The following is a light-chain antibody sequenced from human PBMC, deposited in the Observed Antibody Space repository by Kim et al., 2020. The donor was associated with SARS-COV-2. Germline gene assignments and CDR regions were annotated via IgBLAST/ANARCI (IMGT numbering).Light chain of an antibody. CDR1: NLQLKY. CDR3: QVWDNSLGV. CDR2: RDN. Sequence: VAPEETATISGNGDNLQLKYVCWYKRTEGHSPVLVLYRDNKRPSGIPERFSGANCGNTATLTSSGTQAMDEGDYYCQVWDNSLGVFGAGTQLTVL. J-gene: IGLJ2*01. V-gene: IGLV3-1*01.